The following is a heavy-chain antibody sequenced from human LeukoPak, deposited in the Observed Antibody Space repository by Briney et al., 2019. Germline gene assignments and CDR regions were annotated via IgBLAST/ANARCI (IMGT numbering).Heavy chain of an antibody. Sequence: GASVKVSCKASGYTFTSYDINWVRQATGQGLEWMGWMNPISGNTGHAQKFQGRVTMTRDTSISTAYMELSSLRSEDTAVYYCARGPPIRGYRYGYDTGYYYSYSMDVWGKGTTVTISS. CDR2: MNPISGNT. CDR3: ARGPPIRGYRYGYDTGYYYSYSMDV. D-gene: IGHD5-18*01. V-gene: IGHV1-8*01. CDR1: GYTFTSYD. J-gene: IGHJ6*03.